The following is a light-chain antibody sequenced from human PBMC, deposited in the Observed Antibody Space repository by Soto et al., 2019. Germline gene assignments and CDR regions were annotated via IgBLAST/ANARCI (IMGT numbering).Light chain of an antibody. Sequence: QSALTQRASVSGSPGQSITISCTGTSSYVGGYNYVSWYQQHPGKAPKLMIYEVSNRPSGVSNRFSGSKSGNTASLTISGLQAEDEADYYCSSYTSSSTTYVFGTGTKVTVL. V-gene: IGLV2-14*01. CDR3: SSYTSSSTTYV. J-gene: IGLJ1*01. CDR1: SSYVGGYNY. CDR2: EVS.